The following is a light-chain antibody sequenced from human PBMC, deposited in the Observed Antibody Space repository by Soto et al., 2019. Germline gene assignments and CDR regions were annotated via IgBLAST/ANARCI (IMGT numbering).Light chain of an antibody. V-gene: IGLV2-14*01. J-gene: IGLJ1*01. CDR1: SSDVGGYNY. CDR2: DVS. Sequence: QSVLTQPASVSGSPGQSITISCTGTSSDVGGYNYVSWYQQHPGKAPKLMIYDVSNRPSGVSNRFSGSKSGNTASLTISGLQAEDEADYYCSSYTSSSTLGYVFGTGTKVTVX. CDR3: SSYTSSSTLGYV.